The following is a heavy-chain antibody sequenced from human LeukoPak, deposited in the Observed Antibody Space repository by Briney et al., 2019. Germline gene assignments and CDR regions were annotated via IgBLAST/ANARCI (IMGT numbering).Heavy chain of an antibody. CDR2: IIPIFGTA. J-gene: IGHJ4*02. V-gene: IGHV1-69*05. CDR3: ARDRQTTLFDY. CDR1: GYTFTSYG. Sequence: SVKVSCKASGYTFTSYGISWVRQAPGQGLEWMGRIIPIFGTANYAQKFQGRVTITTDESTSTAYMELSSLRSEDTAVYYCARDRQTTLFDYWGQGTLVTVSS. D-gene: IGHD1-7*01.